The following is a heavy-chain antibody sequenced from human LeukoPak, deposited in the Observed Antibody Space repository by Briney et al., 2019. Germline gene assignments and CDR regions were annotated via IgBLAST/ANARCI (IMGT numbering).Heavy chain of an antibody. CDR2: INPNSGGT. CDR3: ARTRTYYYDSSGDY. Sequence: GASVKVSCKASGYTFTGYYMHWVRQAPGQGLEWMGWINPNSGGTNYAQKFQGRVTMTRDTSISTAYMELSRLRSDDTAVYYCARTRTYYYDSSGDYWGQGTLVTVSS. V-gene: IGHV1-2*02. J-gene: IGHJ4*02. CDR1: GYTFTGYY. D-gene: IGHD3-22*01.